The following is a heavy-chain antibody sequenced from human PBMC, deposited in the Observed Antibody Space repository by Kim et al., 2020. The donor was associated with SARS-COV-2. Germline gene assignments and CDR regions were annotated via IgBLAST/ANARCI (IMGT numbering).Heavy chain of an antibody. CDR3: ARVALGKGSYSSSSARYWYFDL. CDR1: GGSISSSSYY. J-gene: IGHJ2*01. D-gene: IGHD6-6*01. V-gene: IGHV4-39*07. CDR2: IYYSGST. Sequence: SETLSLTCTVSGGSISSSSYYWGWIRQPPGKGLEWIGSIYYSGSTYYNPSLKSRVTISVDTSKNQFSLKLSSVTAADTAVYYCARVALGKGSYSSSSARYWYFDLWGRGTLVTVSS.